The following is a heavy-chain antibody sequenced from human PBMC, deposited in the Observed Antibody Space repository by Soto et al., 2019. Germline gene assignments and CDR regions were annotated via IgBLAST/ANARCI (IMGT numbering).Heavy chain of an antibody. CDR2: INPSGGST. D-gene: IGHD6-6*01. V-gene: IGHV1-46*03. CDR3: ATELSIAAPDLFDT. J-gene: IGHJ5*02. CDR1: GDTCTIYY. Sequence: ASVKDSCPASGDTCTIYYRHWVLQAPGQGLEWMGIINPSGGSTSYAQKFQGRVTMTRDTSTSTVYMELSSLRSEDTAVYYCATELSIAAPDLFDTWARGTSVTV.